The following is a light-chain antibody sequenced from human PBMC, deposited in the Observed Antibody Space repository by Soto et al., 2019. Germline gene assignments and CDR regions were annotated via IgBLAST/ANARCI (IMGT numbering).Light chain of an antibody. CDR2: LEGSGNY. CDR3: ETWDSDAWV. V-gene: IGLV4-60*02. CDR1: SGHSDCI. Sequence: QLVLTQSSSASASLGSSVKLTCTLSSGHSDCIIAWHQQQPEKAPRYLMKLEGSGNYTKGSGVPDRLSGSSSGADRYLSSSNLQFEDEADYYCETWDSDAWVFGGGTKLTVL. J-gene: IGLJ3*02.